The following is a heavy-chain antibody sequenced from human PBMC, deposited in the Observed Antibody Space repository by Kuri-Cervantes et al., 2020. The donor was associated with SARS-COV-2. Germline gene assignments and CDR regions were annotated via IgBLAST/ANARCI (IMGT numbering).Heavy chain of an antibody. CDR3: ASQGDYSPDVNPAHYAFDI. J-gene: IGHJ3*02. CDR1: GFIFSDYY. CDR2: IYTSGST. D-gene: IGHD4-11*01. V-gene: IGHV4-4*07. Sequence: GSLRLSCTASGFIFSDYYMTWIRQAPGKGLEWIGRIYTSGSTNYNPSLKSRVTMSVDTSKNQFSLKLSSVTAADTAVYYCASQGDYSPDVNPAHYAFDIWGQGTMVTVSS.